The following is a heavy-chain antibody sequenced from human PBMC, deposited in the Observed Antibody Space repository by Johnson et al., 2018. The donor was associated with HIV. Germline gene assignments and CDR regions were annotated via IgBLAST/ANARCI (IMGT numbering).Heavy chain of an antibody. CDR1: GFTFSSYG. V-gene: IGHV3-30*03. J-gene: IGHJ3*02. Sequence: QMLLVESGGGVVQPGRSLRLSCAASGFTFSSYGMHWVRQAPGKGLEWVAVISYDGSNKYYADSVKGRFTISRDNSKNTLYLQMNSLRAEDTAVYYCASSNVVGYSNYPDAFDIWGQGTMVTVSS. CDR2: ISYDGSNK. D-gene: IGHD6-13*01. CDR3: ASSNVVGYSNYPDAFDI.